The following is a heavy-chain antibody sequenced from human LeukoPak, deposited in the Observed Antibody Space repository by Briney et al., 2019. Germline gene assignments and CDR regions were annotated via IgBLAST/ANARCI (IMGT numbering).Heavy chain of an antibody. CDR2: ISAYNGNT. CDR3: ARDLADYDFWSGENWFDP. D-gene: IGHD3-3*01. J-gene: IGHJ5*02. Sequence: ASVKVSCKASGYTFTSYGISWVRQAPGQGLEWMGWISAYNGNTNYAQKLQGRVTMTTDTSTSTAYMELRSLRSDDTAVYYCARDLADYDFWSGENWFDPWGQGTLVTVSS. V-gene: IGHV1-18*01. CDR1: GYTFTSYG.